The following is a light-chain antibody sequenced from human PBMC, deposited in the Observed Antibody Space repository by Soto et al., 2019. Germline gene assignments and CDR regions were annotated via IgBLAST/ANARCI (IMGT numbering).Light chain of an antibody. CDR2: WA. V-gene: IGKV4-1*01. CDR3: QQYWSTPLT. J-gene: IGKJ4*01. CDR1: QSVLSSSTNKNY. Sequence: DIVMTQSPDSLAVSLGERATINCKSTQSVLSSSTNKNYLXXXXXKPGQPPKLLIYWASGVPDRFSGSGSGTDFILTISSLQAEDVAVYYCQQYWSTPLTFGGGTKVEIK.